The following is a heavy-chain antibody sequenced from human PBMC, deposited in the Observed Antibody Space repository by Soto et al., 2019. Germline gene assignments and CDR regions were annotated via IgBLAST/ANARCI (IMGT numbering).Heavy chain of an antibody. D-gene: IGHD2-15*01. V-gene: IGHV3-30-3*01. CDR1: GFTFSSSA. CDR3: ARVVYSGGGCYPDY. CDR2: ISYDGSNK. J-gene: IGHJ4*02. Sequence: QVQLVESGGGVVQPGRSLRLSCAASGFTFSSSAMHWVRQAPGKGLEWVAVISYDGSNKYYADSVKGRFTISRDNSKNTLYLQMNSLRPEDTAVYYCARVVYSGGGCYPDYWGQGTLVTVSS.